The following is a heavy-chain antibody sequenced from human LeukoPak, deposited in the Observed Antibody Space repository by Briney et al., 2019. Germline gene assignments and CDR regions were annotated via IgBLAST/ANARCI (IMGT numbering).Heavy chain of an antibody. CDR2: IYYNGST. CDR3: ARLASGSYGPLTPFDC. J-gene: IGHJ4*02. CDR1: GGSISSYY. V-gene: IGHV4-59*08. D-gene: IGHD1-26*01. Sequence: SETLSLTCTVSGGSISSYYWSWIRHPPGKGLGWIGDIYYNGSTNYNPSLKSRVTISVDTSKNQFSLRLSSVTAADTAVYYSARLASGSYGPLTPFDCWGQGTLVTVSS.